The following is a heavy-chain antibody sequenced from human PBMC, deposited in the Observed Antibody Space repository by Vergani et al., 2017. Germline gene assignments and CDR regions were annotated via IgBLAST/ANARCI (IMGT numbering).Heavy chain of an antibody. J-gene: IGHJ4*02. D-gene: IGHD3-3*01. CDR3: AKGLTIFGVFDY. V-gene: IGHV3-23*04. CDR1: GFTFSSYS. Sequence: EVQLVESGGGLVKPGGSLRLSCAASGFTFSSYSMNWVRQAPGKGLEWVSAISGSGGSTYYADSVKGRFTISRDNSKNTLYLQMNSLRAEDTAVYYCAKGLTIFGVFDYWGQGTLVTVSS. CDR2: ISGSGGST.